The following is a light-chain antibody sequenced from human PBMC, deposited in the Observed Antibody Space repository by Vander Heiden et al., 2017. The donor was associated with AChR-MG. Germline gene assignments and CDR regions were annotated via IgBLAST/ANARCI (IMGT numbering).Light chain of an antibody. V-gene: IGKV3-11*01. J-gene: IGKJ1*01. CDR3: QQRSDWRRT. CDR2: DAS. Sequence: DIVLTQSPATLSLSPGDRATLSCRASQSVSSYLAWYQQKPGQAPRLLIYDASNRATGIPARFSGSGSGTDFTLTISSLEPEDFAVYFCQQRSDWRRTFGQGTKVEIK. CDR1: QSVSSY.